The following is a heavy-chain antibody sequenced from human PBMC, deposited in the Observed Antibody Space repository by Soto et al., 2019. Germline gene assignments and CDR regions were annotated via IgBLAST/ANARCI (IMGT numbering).Heavy chain of an antibody. V-gene: IGHV3-48*02. J-gene: IGHJ4*02. CDR1: GFTFSSYS. Sequence: EVQLVESGGGFVQPGGSLRLSCAASGFTFSSYSMNWDRQAPGKGLEWVSYITSSSRTIYYADSVKGRFTISRDNAKNSLYLQMNSLRDEDTAVYYCACGYSYGYSLDYWGQGTLVTVSS. CDR2: ITSSSRTI. D-gene: IGHD5-18*01. CDR3: ACGYSYGYSLDY.